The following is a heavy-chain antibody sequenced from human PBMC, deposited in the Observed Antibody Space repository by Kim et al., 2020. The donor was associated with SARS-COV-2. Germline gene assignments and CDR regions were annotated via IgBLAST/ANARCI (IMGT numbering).Heavy chain of an antibody. CDR3: AITNWNIPTPLAD. V-gene: IGHV4-39*01. J-gene: IGHJ4*02. Sequence: SETLSLTCTVSGGSISNNDCYWGWIRQSPGKGLEWIATIHYTGNTYYNPSLKSRVTISVDASKNQLSLQLNSVTAADTAVYYCAITNWNIPTPLADWGQGTLVTVSS. CDR1: GGSISNNDCY. D-gene: IGHD1-20*01. CDR2: IHYTGNT.